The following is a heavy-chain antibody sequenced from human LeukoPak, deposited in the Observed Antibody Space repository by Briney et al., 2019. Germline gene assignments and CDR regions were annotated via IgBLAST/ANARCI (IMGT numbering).Heavy chain of an antibody. CDR1: GLTFSSYS. D-gene: IGHD3-22*01. J-gene: IGHJ4*02. CDR2: ISSSSSYI. Sequence: GGSLRLSCAASGLTFSSYSMNWVRQAPGKGLEWVSSISSSSSYIYYADSVKGRFTISRDNAKNSLYLQMNSLRAEDTAVYYCARDGPGDNYDSSGYYASYFDYWGQGTLVTVSS. V-gene: IGHV3-21*01. CDR3: ARDGPGDNYDSSGYYASYFDY.